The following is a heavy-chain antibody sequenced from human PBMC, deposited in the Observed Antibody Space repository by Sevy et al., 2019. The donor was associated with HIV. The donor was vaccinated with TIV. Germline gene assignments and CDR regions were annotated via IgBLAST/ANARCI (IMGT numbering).Heavy chain of an antibody. J-gene: IGHJ5*02. CDR3: AYVNAWGRGCS. V-gene: IGHV4-59*08. CDR1: GGSITSLY. D-gene: IGHD6-19*01. CDR2: IYYNGNT. Sequence: SETLSLTCTVSGGSITSLYWGWIRQPPGKGLEWIANIYYNGNTNYNPSLKCRVTISLDTSKNQFSLRLSSVTAADTAIYYCAYVNAWGRGCSWGQGTLVTASS.